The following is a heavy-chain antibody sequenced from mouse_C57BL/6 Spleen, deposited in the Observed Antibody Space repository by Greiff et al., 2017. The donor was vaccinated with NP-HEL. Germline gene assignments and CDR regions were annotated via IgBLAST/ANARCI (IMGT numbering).Heavy chain of an antibody. J-gene: IGHJ3*01. CDR3: APIYYDYDVRAY. D-gene: IGHD2-4*01. Sequence: EVQRVESGPELVKPGASVKISCKASGYSFTDYNMNWVKQSNGKRLEWIGVINPNYGTTRYNQKFKGKATLTVDQSSCTAYMQHNSLTSEDSAVYYCAPIYYDYDVRAYWGQGTLVTVSA. CDR2: INPNYGTT. V-gene: IGHV1-39*01. CDR1: GYSFTDYN.